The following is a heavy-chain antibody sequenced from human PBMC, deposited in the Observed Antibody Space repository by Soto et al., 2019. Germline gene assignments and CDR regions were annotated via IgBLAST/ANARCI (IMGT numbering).Heavy chain of an antibody. Sequence: SQNLSLTCAISGDSVSSNSAAWNWIRQSPSRGLEWLGRTYYRSKWYNDYAVSVKSRITINPDTSKNQFSLQLNSVTPEDTAVYYCARAVRGIAARPLYYYGMDVWGQGTTVTVSS. CDR1: GDSVSSNSAA. D-gene: IGHD6-6*01. CDR2: TYYRSKWYN. J-gene: IGHJ6*02. V-gene: IGHV6-1*01. CDR3: ARAVRGIAARPLYYYGMDV.